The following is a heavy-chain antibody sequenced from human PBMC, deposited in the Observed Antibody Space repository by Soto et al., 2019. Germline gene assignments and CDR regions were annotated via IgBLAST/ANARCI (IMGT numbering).Heavy chain of an antibody. V-gene: IGHV1-8*01. D-gene: IGHD3-10*01. Sequence: GASVQVSCKASGYTFTSYDINWVRQATGQRLEWMGCMNPNSGNTGYAQKFQGRVTITRNTSISTAYMELSSLRSEDTAVYYCARGVWFGELLIYYYYMDVWGKGTTVTVSS. CDR2: MNPNSGNT. J-gene: IGHJ6*03. CDR3: ARGVWFGELLIYYYYMDV. CDR1: GYTFTSYD.